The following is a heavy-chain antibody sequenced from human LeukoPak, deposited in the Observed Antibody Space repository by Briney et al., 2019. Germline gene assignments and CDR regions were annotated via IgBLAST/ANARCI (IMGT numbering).Heavy chain of an antibody. CDR3: VKAAGSWYGYFDY. CDR2: ISDNGGNT. CDR1: GFTFSNYA. V-gene: IGHV3-64D*06. J-gene: IGHJ4*02. D-gene: IGHD6-13*01. Sequence: GGSLRLSCSASGFTFSNYAIHWVRQAPGKGLEYVSTISDNGGNTNYADSVKGRFTISRDNSKNTLYLQMSSLRPEDTAVYYCVKAAGSWYGYFDYWGQGTLVAVSS.